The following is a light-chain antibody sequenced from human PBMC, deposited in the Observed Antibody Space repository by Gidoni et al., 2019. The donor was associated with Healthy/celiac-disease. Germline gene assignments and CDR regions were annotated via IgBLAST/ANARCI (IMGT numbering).Light chain of an antibody. CDR3: QQRSNWPPALT. J-gene: IGKJ4*01. CDR2: DAS. CDR1: QSVSSY. Sequence: EIVFTQSPATLSLSPGERATLSCRASQSVSSYLAWYQQKPGQAPRLLIYDASNRATGSPARFSGSGSGTDFTLTISSLEPEDFAVYYCQQRSNWPPALTFGGGTKVEIK. V-gene: IGKV3-11*01.